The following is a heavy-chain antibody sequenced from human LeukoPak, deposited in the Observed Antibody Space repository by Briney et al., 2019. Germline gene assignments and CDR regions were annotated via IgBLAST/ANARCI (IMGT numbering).Heavy chain of an antibody. CDR3: AKRNYYDSSGYSYFYYFDY. CDR2: IYSGGST. Sequence: PGGSLRPPCAAPGFSVSSNYMSWVRPAPGKGLGWVSVIYSGGSTYYADYVKGRFTISRDNSKNTLYLQMNSLRAEGTAVYYCAKRNYYDSSGYSYFYYFDYWGQGTLVTVSS. V-gene: IGHV3-53*01. D-gene: IGHD3-22*01. J-gene: IGHJ4*02. CDR1: GFSVSSNY.